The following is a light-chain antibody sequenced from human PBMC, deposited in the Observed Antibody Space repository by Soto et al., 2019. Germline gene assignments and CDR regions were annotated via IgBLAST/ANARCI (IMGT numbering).Light chain of an antibody. CDR2: GAF. CDR3: QQTYSTPST. J-gene: IGKJ4*01. Sequence: DIQMTQSPSALSASVGDRVTITCRASQTISHFLNWYQQTPGKAPKLLIYGAFSLQGGVPSRFRGSGSGSDYTLTISSLQPEDFAVYYCQQTYSTPSTFGGGTKVDSK. CDR1: QTISHF. V-gene: IGKV1-39*01.